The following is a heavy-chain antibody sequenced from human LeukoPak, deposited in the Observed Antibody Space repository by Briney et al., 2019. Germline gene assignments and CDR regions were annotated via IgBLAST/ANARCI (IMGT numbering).Heavy chain of an antibody. J-gene: IGHJ4*02. CDR3: ARDSGNCSSSNCYGSHPIDY. CDR1: GGSISSGGYY. Sequence: SQTLSPTCAVSGGSISSGGYYWSWIRQHPGKGLEWIGYSYYTGSTYYNPSLKSRVTISVDTSKNQISLKLRSVTAADTAVYYCARDSGNCSSSNCYGSHPIDYWGQGVLVTVSS. D-gene: IGHD2-2*01. CDR2: SYYTGST. V-gene: IGHV4-31*11.